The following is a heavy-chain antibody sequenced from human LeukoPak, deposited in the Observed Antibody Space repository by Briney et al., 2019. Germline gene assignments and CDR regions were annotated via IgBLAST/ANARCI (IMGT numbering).Heavy chain of an antibody. D-gene: IGHD4-17*01. V-gene: IGHV3-11*01. CDR2: ISGSGGDI. CDR3: TDPRSLLY. CDR1: GLSFSDSY. J-gene: IGHJ4*01. Sequence: PGGSLRLSCVVSGLSFSDSYMTWIRQTPGKGLEPLAYISGSGGDIYYADSVKGRFTISRDNAKNSLYLQLNSLRPEDTALYCSTDPRSLLYWGHGTLVTVSS.